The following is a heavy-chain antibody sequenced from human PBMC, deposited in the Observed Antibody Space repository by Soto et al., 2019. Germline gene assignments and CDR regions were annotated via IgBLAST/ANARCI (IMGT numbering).Heavy chain of an antibody. V-gene: IGHV3-30*18. CDR1: GFTFSSYG. CDR3: AKDYCSSTSCYRVDP. Sequence: QVQLVESGGGVVQPGRSLRLSCAASGFTFSSYGMHWVRQAPGKGLEWVAVISYDGSNKYYADSVKGRFTISRDNSKNTLYLQMNSLRAEDTAVYYCAKDYCSSTSCYRVDPWGQGTLVTVSS. CDR2: ISYDGSNK. D-gene: IGHD2-2*01. J-gene: IGHJ5*02.